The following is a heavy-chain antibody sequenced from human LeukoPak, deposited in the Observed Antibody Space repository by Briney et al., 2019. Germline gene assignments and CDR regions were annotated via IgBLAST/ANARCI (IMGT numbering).Heavy chain of an antibody. D-gene: IGHD3-10*01. CDR3: AKPREFTVVTLPGVDY. V-gene: IGHV3-23*01. Sequence: GGSLRLSCAASGFTFSSYAMSWVRQAPGKGLEWVSAISGSGGSAYYADSVKGRFTISRDNSKNTLFLQMNSLRAEDTAVYYCAKPREFTVVTLPGVDYWGQGTQVTVSS. CDR2: ISGSGGSA. CDR1: GFTFSSYA. J-gene: IGHJ4*02.